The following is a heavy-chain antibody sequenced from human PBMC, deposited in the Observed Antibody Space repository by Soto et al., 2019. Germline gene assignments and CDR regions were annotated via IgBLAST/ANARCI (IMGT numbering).Heavy chain of an antibody. CDR1: GFTFSTYG. D-gene: IGHD1-7*01. CDR3: ARGRGNYENWNFDL. CDR2: TSGSGRST. Sequence: EVQLVESGEGLVQPGGSLRLSCEGSGFTFSTYGMHWVRQAPGKGLEFVSSTSGSGRSTSYADSVKGRFIISRDNSKNTVYLQMGSLRIEDTAVYYCARGRGNYENWNFDLWGRGSLVTVSS. J-gene: IGHJ2*01. V-gene: IGHV3-64*02.